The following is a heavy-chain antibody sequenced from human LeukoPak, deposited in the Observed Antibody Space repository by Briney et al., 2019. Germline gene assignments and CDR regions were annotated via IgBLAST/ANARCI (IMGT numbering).Heavy chain of an antibody. CDR2: ITPKSGDT. V-gene: IGHV1-2*02. Sequence: SVTVSCKASGYTFSDFYIHWVRQAPGQGLEYVVWITPKSGDTYSTQRFRGRVTMTRDASISTAYMELSSLRSDDTAVYFCARVRLADERAWAYWGQGTLVTVSS. J-gene: IGHJ4*02. D-gene: IGHD3-3*02. CDR1: GYTFSDFY. CDR3: ARVRLADERAWAY.